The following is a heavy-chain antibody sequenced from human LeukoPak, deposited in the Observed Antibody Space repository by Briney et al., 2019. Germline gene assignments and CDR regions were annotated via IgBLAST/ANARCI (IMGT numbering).Heavy chain of an antibody. J-gene: IGHJ4*02. V-gene: IGHV3-30*02. CDR1: GFTFSSYG. CDR3: AKDPDYDFWSGTLDY. CDR2: IRYDGSNK. Sequence: GESLKISCAASGFTFSSYGMHWVRQAPGKGLEWVAFIRYDGSNKYYADSVKGRFTISRDNSKNTLYLQMNSLRAEDTAVYYCAKDPDYDFWSGTLDYWGQGTLVTVSS. D-gene: IGHD3-3*01.